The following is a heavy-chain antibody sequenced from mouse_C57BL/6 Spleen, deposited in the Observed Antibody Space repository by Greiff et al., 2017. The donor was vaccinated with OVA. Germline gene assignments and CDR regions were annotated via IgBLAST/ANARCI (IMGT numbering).Heavy chain of an antibody. D-gene: IGHD2-4*01. J-gene: IGHJ2*01. CDR2: FYPGSGSI. Sequence: QVQLQQSGAELVKPGASVKLSCKASGYTFTEYTIHWVKQRSGQGLEWIGWFYPGSGSIKYNEKFKDKATLTADKSSSTVYMELSRLTSEDSAVYFCARHESPYYDYDVRFDYWGQGTTLTVSS. V-gene: IGHV1-62-2*01. CDR1: GYTFTEYT. CDR3: ARHESPYYDYDVRFDY.